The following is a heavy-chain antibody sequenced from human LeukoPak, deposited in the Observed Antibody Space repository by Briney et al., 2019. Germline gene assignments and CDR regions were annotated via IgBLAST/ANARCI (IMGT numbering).Heavy chain of an antibody. D-gene: IGHD2-15*01. J-gene: IGHJ4*02. V-gene: IGHV3-30*02. CDR2: MTFDESNK. Sequence: GGSLRLSCAASGFTLSNYGMHWVRRGPGKGLEWVAFMTFDESNKNYADSVKGRFTISRDNSENTLHLQMNSLRAEDTAVYYCAKASLLGYCSGGNCHPSDYWGQGTLVTVSS. CDR1: GFTLSNYG. CDR3: AKASLLGYCSGGNCHPSDY.